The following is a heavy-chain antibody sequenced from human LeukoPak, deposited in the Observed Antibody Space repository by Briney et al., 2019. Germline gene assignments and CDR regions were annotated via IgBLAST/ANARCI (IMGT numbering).Heavy chain of an antibody. D-gene: IGHD3-10*01. J-gene: IGHJ4*02. CDR2: ISSSSDYI. Sequence: PGGSLRLSCAASGFTFSGYTMNLVRQTPGKGLEWVSSISSSSDYIYYADSVKGRFTISRDNSKDSLYLQMSSLRAEDTAVYYCARVWSMIREYVEYWGQGTLVTVSS. V-gene: IGHV3-21*01. CDR3: ARVWSMIREYVEY. CDR1: GFTFSGYT.